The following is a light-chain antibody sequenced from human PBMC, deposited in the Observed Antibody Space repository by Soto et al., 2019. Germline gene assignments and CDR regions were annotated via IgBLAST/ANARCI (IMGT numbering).Light chain of an antibody. CDR2: EVT. Sequence: QSVLTQPASVYGSPGQAITIPCTGTSGDVGSYNLVSWYQQHPGKAPKLLIYEVTERPSGVSNRFSGSKSGSTASLTISGLQPDDEADYYCCSYAGNSEVFGTGTKVPVL. J-gene: IGLJ1*01. CDR1: SGDVGSYNL. V-gene: IGLV2-23*02. CDR3: CSYAGNSEV.